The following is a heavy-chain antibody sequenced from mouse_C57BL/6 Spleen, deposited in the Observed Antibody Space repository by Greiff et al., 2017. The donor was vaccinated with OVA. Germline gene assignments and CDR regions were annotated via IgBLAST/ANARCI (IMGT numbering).Heavy chain of an antibody. D-gene: IGHD1-1*01. Sequence: QVQLQQPGTELVKPGASVKLSCTASGYTFTSYWLHWVKQRPGQGLEWIGNINPSNGGTNYNEKFKSKATLTVDKSSSTAYMQLSSLTSEDSAVYYCARGGREYYYGSRPWYFDVWGTGTTVTVSS. CDR3: ARGGREYYYGSRPWYFDV. V-gene: IGHV1-53*01. J-gene: IGHJ1*03. CDR2: INPSNGGT. CDR1: GYTFTSYW.